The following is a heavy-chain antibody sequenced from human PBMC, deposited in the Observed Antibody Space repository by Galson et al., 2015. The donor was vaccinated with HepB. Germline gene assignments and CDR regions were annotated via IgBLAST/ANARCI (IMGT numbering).Heavy chain of an antibody. CDR2: INPNSGGT. CDR3: ARSLLFSGSYESRNFDY. D-gene: IGHD1-26*01. CDR1: GYTFTGYY. J-gene: IGHJ4*02. Sequence: SVKVSCKTSGYTFTGYYMHWVRQAPGQGLEWMGRINPNSGGTNYAQKFQGRVTMTRDTSISTAYMELSRLRSDDTAVYYCARSLLFSGSYESRNFDYWGQGTLVTVSS. V-gene: IGHV1-2*06.